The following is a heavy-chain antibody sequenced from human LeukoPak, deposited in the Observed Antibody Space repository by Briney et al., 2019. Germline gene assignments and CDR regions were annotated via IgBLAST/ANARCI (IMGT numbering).Heavy chain of an antibody. CDR3: ASPVYSSGWVDY. J-gene: IGHJ4*02. CDR1: GFTFSSYA. Sequence: GGSLRLSCAAPGFTFSSYAMHWVRQAPGKGLEWVAVISYDGSNKYYADSVKGRFTISRDNSKNTLYLQMNSLRAEDTAVYYCASPVYSSGWVDYWGQGTLVTVSS. V-gene: IGHV3-30-3*01. D-gene: IGHD6-19*01. CDR2: ISYDGSNK.